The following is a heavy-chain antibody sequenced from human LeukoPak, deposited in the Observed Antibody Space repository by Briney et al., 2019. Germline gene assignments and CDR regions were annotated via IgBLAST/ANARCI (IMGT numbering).Heavy chain of an antibody. Sequence: GGSLRLSCAASGFTFSSYGMHWVRQAPGKGLEWVAVISYDGSNKYYADSVKGRFTISRDNSKNTLYLQMNSLRAEDTAVYYCAKAPITGYYYYYYMDVWGKGTTVTVSS. CDR3: AKAPITGYYYYYYMDV. V-gene: IGHV3-30*18. CDR1: GFTFSSYG. J-gene: IGHJ6*03. CDR2: ISYDGSNK.